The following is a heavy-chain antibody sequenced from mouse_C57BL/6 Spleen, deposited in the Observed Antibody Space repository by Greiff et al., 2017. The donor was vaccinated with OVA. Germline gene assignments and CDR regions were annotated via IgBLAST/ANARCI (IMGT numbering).Heavy chain of an antibody. Sequence: VQLQQSGPGLVKPSQSLSLTCSVTGYSITSGYYWNWIRQFPGNKLEWMGYISYDGSNNYNPSLKNRISITRDTSKNQFFLKLNSVTTEDTATYYCARGEIYYGSEGLDYWGQGTTLTVSS. V-gene: IGHV3-6*01. CDR2: ISYDGSN. D-gene: IGHD1-1*01. CDR3: ARGEIYYGSEGLDY. CDR1: GYSITSGYY. J-gene: IGHJ2*01.